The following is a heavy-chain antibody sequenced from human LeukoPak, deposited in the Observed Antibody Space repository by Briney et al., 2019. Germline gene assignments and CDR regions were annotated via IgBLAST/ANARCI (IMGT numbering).Heavy chain of an antibody. CDR1: GFTFSSYW. J-gene: IGHJ5*02. D-gene: IGHD2-15*01. CDR3: ARDPSCSGGSCYSSRGWFDP. V-gene: IGHV3-74*01. CDR2: INSDGSST. Sequence: GGSLRLSCAASGFTFSSYWMHWVRQAPGKGLVWVSRINSDGSSTSYADSVKGRFTISRDNAKNTLYLQMNSLRAEDTAVYYCARDPSCSGGSCYSSRGWFDPWGQGTLVTVSS.